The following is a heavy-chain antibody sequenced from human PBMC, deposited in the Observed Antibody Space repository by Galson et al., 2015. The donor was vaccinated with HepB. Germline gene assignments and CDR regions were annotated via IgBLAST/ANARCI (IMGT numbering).Heavy chain of an antibody. J-gene: IGHJ4*02. CDR3: ARGLIDYRESPFPAMGY. Sequence: SVKVSCKASGSTFGNYDLNWVRQASGQGLEWMGWMNPDNGDTAYAQKFQGRVTMTRDTSISTAYMELSSLRSEDTAVYYCARGLIDYRESPFPAMGYWGQGTLVTVSS. CDR2: MNPDNGDT. V-gene: IGHV1-8*01. D-gene: IGHD4-17*01. CDR1: GSTFGNYD.